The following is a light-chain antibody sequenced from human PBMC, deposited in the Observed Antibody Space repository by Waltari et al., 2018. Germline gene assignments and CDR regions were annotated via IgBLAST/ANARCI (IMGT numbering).Light chain of an antibody. J-gene: IGKJ4*01. CDR3: QQYDNSVT. V-gene: IGKV1-33*01. CDR1: QAINTH. Sequence: DIQMTQSPSSLSASVGDRVTITCQASQAINTHLNWYQQKPGRAPELLIYDVSKLETGVPSRFGGSGSGTDFNLTISGLQPEDVTTYYCQQYDNSVTFGGGTRV. CDR2: DVS.